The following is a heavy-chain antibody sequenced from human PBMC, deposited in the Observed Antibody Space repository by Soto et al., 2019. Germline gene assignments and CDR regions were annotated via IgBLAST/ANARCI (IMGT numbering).Heavy chain of an antibody. CDR3: ARGPYRYSSSWYSFDY. V-gene: IGHV4-34*01. Sequence: SETLSLTCAVYGGSFSGYYWSWIRQPPGKGLEWIGEINHSGSTNYNPSLKSRVTISVDTSKNQFSLKLSSVTAADTAVYYCARGPYRYSSSWYSFDYWGQGTLVTVSS. D-gene: IGHD6-13*01. CDR2: INHSGST. J-gene: IGHJ4*02. CDR1: GGSFSGYY.